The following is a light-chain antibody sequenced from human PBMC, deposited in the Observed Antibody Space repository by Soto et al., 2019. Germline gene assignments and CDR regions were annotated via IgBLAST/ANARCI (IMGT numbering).Light chain of an antibody. CDR3: CSYAGDSTWV. V-gene: IGLV2-23*01. CDR1: SSDVGSYKF. J-gene: IGLJ3*02. Sequence: QSALAQPASVSGSPGQSITISCTGSSSDVGSYKFVSWFQQNPGKAPKLIIYEGTKRPSGVSDRFSGSKSGYTASLTISGLQAEDEADYYCCSYAGDSTWVFGGGTKVTV. CDR2: EGT.